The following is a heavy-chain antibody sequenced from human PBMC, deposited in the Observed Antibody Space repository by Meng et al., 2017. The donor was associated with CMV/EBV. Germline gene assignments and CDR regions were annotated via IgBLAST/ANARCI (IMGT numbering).Heavy chain of an antibody. CDR3: ARGDFWSGTNMYYYYGMDV. Sequence: SVQVSCKASGGTFSSYAISWVRQAPRQGLEWMGGIIPIFGTANYAQKFQGRVTITTDESTSTAYMELSSLRSEDTAVYYCARGDFWSGTNMYYYYGMDVWGQGTTVTVSS. J-gene: IGHJ6*02. D-gene: IGHD3-3*01. V-gene: IGHV1-69*05. CDR2: IIPIFGTA. CDR1: GGTFSSYA.